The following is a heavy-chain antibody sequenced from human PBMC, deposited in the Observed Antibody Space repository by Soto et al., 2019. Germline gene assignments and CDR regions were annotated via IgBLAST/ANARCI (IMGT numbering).Heavy chain of an antibody. V-gene: IGHV3-11*01. D-gene: IGHD2-2*01. CDR1: AFTFSDYY. CDR2: ISSSGATI. Sequence: AQLVESGGGLVKAGGSQRLSCTASAFTFSDYYMNWIRQAPGKGPEWVSYISSSGATIYYADSVKGRFAISRDNAKNILYLQMNNLRAEDTAVYYCARANRKVGDCSTTSCPFDYWGQGSLVTVSS. J-gene: IGHJ4*02. CDR3: ARANRKVGDCSTTSCPFDY.